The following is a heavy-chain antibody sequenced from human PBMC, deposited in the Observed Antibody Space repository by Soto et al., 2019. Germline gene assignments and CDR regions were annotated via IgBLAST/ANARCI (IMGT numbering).Heavy chain of an antibody. CDR3: TREQSDDNYFDP. Sequence: SETLSLTCAVYGGSFSGYYWSWIRQPPGKGLEWIGYIYYSGGTNYIPSLKSRVTISLDKSKSQFSLRLISVTAADTAVYYCTREQSDDNYFDPWGQGTLVTVSS. CDR2: IYYSGGT. V-gene: IGHV4-34*11. D-gene: IGHD6-19*01. J-gene: IGHJ5*02. CDR1: GGSFSGYY.